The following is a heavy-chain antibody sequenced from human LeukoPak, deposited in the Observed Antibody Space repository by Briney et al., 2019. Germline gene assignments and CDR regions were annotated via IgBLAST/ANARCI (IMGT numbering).Heavy chain of an antibody. J-gene: IGHJ4*02. Sequence: PGGSLRLSCAASRFTFSSYWMTWVRQAPGKGLEWVANIKQDGSEIYYVDSVKGRFTISRDNAKNSLYLQMNSLRAEDTAVYYCARRGGRSSPLGYWGQGTLVTVSS. V-gene: IGHV3-7*01. D-gene: IGHD3-10*01. CDR1: RFTFSSYW. CDR2: IKQDGSEI. CDR3: ARRGGRSSPLGY.